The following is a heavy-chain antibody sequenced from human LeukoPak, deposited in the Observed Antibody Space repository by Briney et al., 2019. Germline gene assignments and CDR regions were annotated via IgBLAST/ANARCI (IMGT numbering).Heavy chain of an antibody. CDR3: AKTDYDFCSGDYEGDGFDI. Sequence: GASVKVSCKASGYTFTGYYMHWVRQAPGQGLEWMGWINPNRGGTNYAQKFQGRVTMTRDTSISTAYMELSRLRSDDTAVYYCAKTDYDFCSGDYEGDGFDIWGQGTMVTVSS. V-gene: IGHV1-2*02. J-gene: IGHJ3*02. D-gene: IGHD3-3*01. CDR1: GYTFTGYY. CDR2: INPNRGGT.